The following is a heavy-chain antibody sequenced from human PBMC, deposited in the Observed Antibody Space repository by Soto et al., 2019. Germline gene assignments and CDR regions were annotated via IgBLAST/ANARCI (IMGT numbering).Heavy chain of an antibody. CDR1: GGTFISYS. CDR3: VGGVWRGYSEYYYGMDV. CDR2: IIPIFGTP. Sequence: QVQLVQSGAEMKKPGSSVTVSCKVFGGTFISYSISWVRQAPGQGLEWMGGIIPIFGTPNYAQNFQGRVTISADGSTNTAYMELTSLRSDDTAEYYCVGGVWRGYSEYYYGMDVWGQGTTVTVSS. D-gene: IGHD3-3*01. J-gene: IGHJ6*02. V-gene: IGHV1-69*01.